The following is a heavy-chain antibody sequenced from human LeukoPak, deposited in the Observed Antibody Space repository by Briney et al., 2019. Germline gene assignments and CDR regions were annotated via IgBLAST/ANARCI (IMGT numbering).Heavy chain of an antibody. CDR3: ARESVATITDQSFLFDY. V-gene: IGHV3-7*01. CDR2: IKQDGSEK. D-gene: IGHD5-12*01. Sequence: GGSLRLSCAASGFTSSSYWMSWVRQAPGKGLEWVANIKQDGSEKYYVDSVKGRFTISRDNAKNSLYLQMNSLRAEDTAVYYCARESVATITDQSFLFDYWGQGTLVTVSS. J-gene: IGHJ4*02. CDR1: GFTSSSYW.